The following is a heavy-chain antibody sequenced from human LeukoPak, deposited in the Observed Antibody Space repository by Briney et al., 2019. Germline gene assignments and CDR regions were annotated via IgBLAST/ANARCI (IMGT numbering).Heavy chain of an antibody. Sequence: SVTVSCKASGGTFSSYAISWVRQAPGQGREWMVGIIPIFGTANYAQKFQGRVTITADESTSTAYMELSSLRSEDTAVYYCARDQYSSSWYGGGDAFDIWGQGTMVTVSS. D-gene: IGHD6-13*01. CDR3: ARDQYSSSWYGGGDAFDI. CDR1: GGTFSSYA. J-gene: IGHJ3*02. V-gene: IGHV1-69*13. CDR2: IIPIFGTA.